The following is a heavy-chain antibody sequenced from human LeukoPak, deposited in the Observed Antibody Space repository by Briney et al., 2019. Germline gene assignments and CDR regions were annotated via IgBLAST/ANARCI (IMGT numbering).Heavy chain of an antibody. J-gene: IGHJ4*02. Sequence: PGGSLRLSCAASGFTFSRNWMHWVRHAPGKGLVWVSRISSDGSSTTYADSVKVRFIISRDNAKNTLYLQMNSLRVEDTAVYYRVRESEYFDWLLDYWGQGTLVTVSS. CDR1: GFTFSRNW. D-gene: IGHD3-9*01. CDR3: VRESEYFDWLLDY. CDR2: ISSDGSST. V-gene: IGHV3-74*01.